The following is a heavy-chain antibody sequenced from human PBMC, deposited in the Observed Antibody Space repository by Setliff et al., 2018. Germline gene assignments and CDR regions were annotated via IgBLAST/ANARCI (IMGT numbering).Heavy chain of an antibody. CDR3: ARRHVDTAMVIYYYGMDV. D-gene: IGHD5-18*01. CDR2: ISSSSSYI. CDR1: GFTFSSYS. V-gene: IGHV3-21*01. J-gene: IGHJ6*02. Sequence: PGGSLRLSCAASGFTFSSYSMNWVRQAPGKGLEWVSSISSSSSYIYYADSVKGRFTISRDNAKNSLYLQINSLRAEDTAVYYCARRHVDTAMVIYYYGMDVWGQGTTVTVSS.